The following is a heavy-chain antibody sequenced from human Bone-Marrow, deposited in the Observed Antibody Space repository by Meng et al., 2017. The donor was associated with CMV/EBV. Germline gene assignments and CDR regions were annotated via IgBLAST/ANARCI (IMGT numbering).Heavy chain of an antibody. J-gene: IGHJ4*02. CDR3: ASWAGNTFDY. CDR1: GGTFSSYA. Sequence: QVQRVPAEAEVKKPGDSVKVSCKASGGTFSSYAISWVRQAPGQGLEWMGGIIPIFGTANYAQKFQGRVTITADESTSTAYMELSSLRSEDTAVYYCASWAGNTFDYWGQGTLVTVSS. V-gene: IGHV1-69*12. D-gene: IGHD2/OR15-2a*01. CDR2: IIPIFGTA.